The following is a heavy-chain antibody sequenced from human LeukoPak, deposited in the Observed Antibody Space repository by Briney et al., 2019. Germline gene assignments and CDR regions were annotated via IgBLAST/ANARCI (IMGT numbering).Heavy chain of an antibody. CDR3: ARDGDLGGAFDI. CDR2: IHYSGST. V-gene: IGHV4-59*11. J-gene: IGHJ3*02. CDR1: GGSISSHY. Sequence: SETLSLTRTVSGGSISSHYWSWIRQPPGKSLEWIGYIHYSGSTNYNPSLKSRVTISVDTSKTQFSLKLSSVTAADTAVYYCARDGDLGGAFDIWGQGTMVTVSS. D-gene: IGHD4-23*01.